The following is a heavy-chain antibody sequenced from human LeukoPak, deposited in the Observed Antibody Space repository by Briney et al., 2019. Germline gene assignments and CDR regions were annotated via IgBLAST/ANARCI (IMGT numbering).Heavy chain of an antibody. J-gene: IGHJ2*01. D-gene: IGHD4-17*01. Sequence: SETLSLTCSVSGDSITSTSYYWGWIRQPPGKGLEWIGIIHYTGTTYYNPSLQSRVALSIDTSKNHFSLRVSSVTATDTAVYYCAIPTVTPLFWYFDLWGRGTLVTVSS. V-gene: IGHV4-39*02. CDR3: AIPTVTPLFWYFDL. CDR1: GDSITSTSYY. CDR2: IHYTGTT.